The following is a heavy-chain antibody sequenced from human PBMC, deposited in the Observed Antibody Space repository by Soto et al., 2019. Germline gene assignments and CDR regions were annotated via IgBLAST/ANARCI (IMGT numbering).Heavy chain of an antibody. CDR1: GFTFSSYA. CDR3: AKGITDTGGYYYYSMDV. J-gene: IGHJ6*02. D-gene: IGHD3-16*01. V-gene: IGHV3-23*01. CDR2: SSGSGAIT. Sequence: GGSLRLSCAASGFTFSSYAMGWVRQAPGKGLDWVSVSSGSGAITYSADSVKGRFTISRDNSKNILYLQMNSLRAEDTAVYYCAKGITDTGGYYYYSMDVWGQGTAVTVSS.